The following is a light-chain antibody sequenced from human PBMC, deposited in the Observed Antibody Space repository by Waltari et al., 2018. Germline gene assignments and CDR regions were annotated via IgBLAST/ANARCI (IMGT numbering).Light chain of an antibody. CDR1: SSDVGGYDY. V-gene: IGLV2-14*03. CDR3: SSYTSSTTVV. J-gene: IGLJ2*01. CDR2: GVS. Sequence: QSALTQPASVSGSPGQSITIFCTGPSSDVGGYDYVPWYQQHPGKVPKLVIYGVSNRPSGVSYRFSGSMSGNTASLTISGLQPEDEADYYCSSYTSSTTVVFGGGTKLTVL.